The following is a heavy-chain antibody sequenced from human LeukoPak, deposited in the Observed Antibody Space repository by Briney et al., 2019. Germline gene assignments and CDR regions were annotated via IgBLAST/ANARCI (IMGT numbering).Heavy chain of an antibody. Sequence: GASVKVSCKASGYTFTSYYMHWVRQAPGQGLEWMGWINPNSGGTNYAQKFQGRVTMTRDTSTSTVYMELSSLGSEDTAVYYCARGESSGWALDYWGQGTLVTVSS. J-gene: IGHJ4*02. CDR3: ARGESSGWALDY. CDR2: INPNSGGT. V-gene: IGHV1-2*02. CDR1: GYTFTSYY. D-gene: IGHD6-19*01.